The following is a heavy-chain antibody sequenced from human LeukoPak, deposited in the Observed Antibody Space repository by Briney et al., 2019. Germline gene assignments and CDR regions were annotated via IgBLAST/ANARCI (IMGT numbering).Heavy chain of an antibody. CDR1: GGSISSYY. CDR2: IYYSGST. V-gene: IGHV4-59*08. J-gene: IGHJ4*02. Sequence: PSETPSLTCTVSGGSISSYYWSWIRQPPGKGLEWIGYIYYSGSTNYNPSLKSRVTISVDTSKNQFSLKLRFVTAADTAVYYCARPDYSSGWYYFDYWGQGTLVTVSS. D-gene: IGHD6-19*01. CDR3: ARPDYSSGWYYFDY.